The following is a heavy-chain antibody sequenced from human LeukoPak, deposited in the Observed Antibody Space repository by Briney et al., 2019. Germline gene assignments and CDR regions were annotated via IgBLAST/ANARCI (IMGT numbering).Heavy chain of an antibody. J-gene: IGHJ6*03. V-gene: IGHV4-34*01. Sequence: SETLSLTCAVSGGSISSGGYSWSWIRQPPGKGLEWIGEINHSGSTNYNPSLKSRVTISVDTSKNQFSLKLSSVTAADTAVYYCAKGMYWAGSSSGWFYYYYMDVWGKGTTVTVSS. CDR3: AKGMYWAGSSSGWFYYYYMDV. CDR1: GGSISSGGYS. CDR2: INHSGST. D-gene: IGHD6-19*01.